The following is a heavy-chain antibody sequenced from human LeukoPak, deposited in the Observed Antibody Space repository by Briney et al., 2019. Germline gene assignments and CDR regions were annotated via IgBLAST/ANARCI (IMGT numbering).Heavy chain of an antibody. J-gene: IGHJ4*02. CDR2: IYHSGST. Sequence: SETLSLTCTVSGSSISSYYWSWIRQPPGKGLEWIGYIYHSGSTNYNPSLKSRVTISIDTSRTQFSLKLSSVTAADTAVYYCARDIGYTFGYDYRGQGALVTVSS. CDR3: ARDIGYTFGYDY. CDR1: GSSISSYY. D-gene: IGHD5-12*01. V-gene: IGHV4-59*01.